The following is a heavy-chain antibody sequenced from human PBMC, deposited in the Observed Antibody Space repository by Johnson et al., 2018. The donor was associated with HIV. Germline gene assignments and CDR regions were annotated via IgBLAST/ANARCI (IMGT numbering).Heavy chain of an antibody. CDR3: AKGAKSVDAFDI. CDR2: IRYDARNK. Sequence: QVQLVESGGGVVQPGGSLRLSCAASGFTFSSYGMHWVRQAPGKGLEWVAFIRYDARNKYYADSVKCRFTISRDKSNNTLYLKMNSMRAEDTAVYYCAKGAKSVDAFDIWGQGTMVTVSS. J-gene: IGHJ3*02. V-gene: IGHV3-30*02. CDR1: GFTFSSYG.